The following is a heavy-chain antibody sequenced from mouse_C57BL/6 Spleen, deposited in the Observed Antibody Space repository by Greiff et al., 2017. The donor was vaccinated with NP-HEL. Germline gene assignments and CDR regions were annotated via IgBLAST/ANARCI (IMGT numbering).Heavy chain of an antibody. Sequence: DVQLQESGPELVKPGNSVKISCKASGYSFTGYFMNWVMQSHGKSLEWIGRINPYNGDTFYNQKFKGKATLTVDKPSSTAHMELRSLTSEDSAVYYCARYDVRGYYYAMDYWGQGTSVTVSS. J-gene: IGHJ4*01. CDR3: ARYDVRGYYYAMDY. D-gene: IGHD2-12*01. V-gene: IGHV1-20*01. CDR2: INPYNGDT. CDR1: GYSFTGYF.